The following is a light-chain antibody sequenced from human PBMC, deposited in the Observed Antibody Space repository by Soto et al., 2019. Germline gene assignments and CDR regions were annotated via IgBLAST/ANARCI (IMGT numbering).Light chain of an antibody. CDR1: SSDVGGYNY. J-gene: IGLJ1*01. CDR3: SSYTSSSTPYV. V-gene: IGLV2-14*01. CDR2: DVT. Sequence: QPVLTQPAYVSGVHGRSLTISCTETSSDVGGYNYVSWYQQHPVKAPKLMIYDVTNRPSGVSDRFSGSKSGNTASLTISGLQAEDEADYYCSSYTSSSTPYVFGTGTKVTVL.